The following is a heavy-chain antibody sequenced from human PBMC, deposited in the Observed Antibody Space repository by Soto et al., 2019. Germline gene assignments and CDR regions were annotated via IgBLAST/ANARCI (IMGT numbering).Heavy chain of an antibody. CDR2: IYSGGST. CDR3: ARDRVESGYPEYFQH. D-gene: IGHD3-22*01. J-gene: IGHJ1*01. Sequence: GGSLRLSCAASDFTVSSNFTSWVRQAPGKGLEWVSVIYSGGSTYYADSVKGRFTISRDNSKNTLYLQMNSLRAEDTAVYYCARDRVESGYPEYFQHWGQGTLVTVSS. CDR1: DFTVSSNF. V-gene: IGHV3-53*01.